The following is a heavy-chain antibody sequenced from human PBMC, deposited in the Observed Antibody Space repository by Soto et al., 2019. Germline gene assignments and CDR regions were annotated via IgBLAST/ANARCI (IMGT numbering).Heavy chain of an antibody. J-gene: IGHJ4*02. CDR3: ARENYDFWSGYYLDY. CDR2: IKSDGTVT. CDR1: GITFSTYR. D-gene: IGHD3-3*01. Sequence: GGSLRLSCVVSGITFSTYRMHWVRQAPGKGLVWVSHIKSDGTVTHYTDSVRGRFIISRDNAKNTLFLQMSSLRAEDTAVYYCARENYDFWSGYYLDYWGQGTLVTVSS. V-gene: IGHV3-74*01.